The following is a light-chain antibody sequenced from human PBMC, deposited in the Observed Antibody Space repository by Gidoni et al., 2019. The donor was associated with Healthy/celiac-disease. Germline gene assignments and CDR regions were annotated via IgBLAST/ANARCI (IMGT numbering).Light chain of an antibody. Sequence: IVLTQSPGTLSLSPGERATLSCRASQSGSSSYLAWYQQNPGQAPRLLIYGEASRATGIAERLSGSGSGTDYTLTISRREPEEFAVDYCQQYGSSPPWTFGQXTKVEIK. V-gene: IGKV3-20*01. CDR1: QSGSSSY. J-gene: IGKJ1*01. CDR3: QQYGSSPPWT. CDR2: GEA.